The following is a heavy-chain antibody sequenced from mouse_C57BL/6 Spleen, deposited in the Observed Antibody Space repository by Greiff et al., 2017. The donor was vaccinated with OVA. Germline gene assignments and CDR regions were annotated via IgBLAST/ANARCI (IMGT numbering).Heavy chain of an antibody. Sequence: VQLQQSGPELVKPGASVKISCKASGYTFTDYYMNWVKQSHGKSLEWIGDINPNNGGTSYNQKFKGKATLTVDKSSSTAYMELRSLTSEDSAVYYCARSSDPYYFDYWGQGTTPTVSS. D-gene: IGHD3-2*02. CDR3: ARSSDPYYFDY. CDR2: INPNNGGT. V-gene: IGHV1-26*01. CDR1: GYTFTDYY. J-gene: IGHJ2*01.